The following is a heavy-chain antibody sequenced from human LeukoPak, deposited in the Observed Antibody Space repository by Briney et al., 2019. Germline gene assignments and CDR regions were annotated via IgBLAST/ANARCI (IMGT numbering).Heavy chain of an antibody. Sequence: GGSLRLSCAASRFILSTYGMHWVRQAPGKGLEWVAFIRPDGSNEYYAASVRGRFAISRDNSQNTLHLQMNSLRLEDTAVYYCVKDWGVLPDYTADGFDIWGPGTMVTVSS. CDR3: VKDWGVLPDYTADGFDI. D-gene: IGHD3-10*01. CDR2: IRPDGSNE. J-gene: IGHJ3*02. CDR1: RFILSTYG. V-gene: IGHV3-30*02.